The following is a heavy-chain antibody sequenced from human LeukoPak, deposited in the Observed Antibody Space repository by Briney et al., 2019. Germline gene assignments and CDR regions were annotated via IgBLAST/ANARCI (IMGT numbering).Heavy chain of an antibody. Sequence: PGGSLRLSCAASGISFSNYWMTWIRQAPEKGLQWVANIKEDGSDKNYADSVKGRFTISRDNAKNLLYLQMNSLRAEDTAVYYCARWTDWYFDLWGRGTLATVSS. V-gene: IGHV3-7*01. CDR1: GISFSNYW. D-gene: IGHD3/OR15-3a*01. CDR3: ARWTDWYFDL. J-gene: IGHJ2*01. CDR2: IKEDGSDK.